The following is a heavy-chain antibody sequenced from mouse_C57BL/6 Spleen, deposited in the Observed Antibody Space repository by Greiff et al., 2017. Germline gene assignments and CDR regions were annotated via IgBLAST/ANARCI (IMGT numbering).Heavy chain of an antibody. CDR1: GYAFSSYW. D-gene: IGHD1-1*01. CDR2: IYPGDGDT. J-gene: IGHJ2*01. V-gene: IGHV1-80*01. Sequence: QVQLQQSGAELVKPGASVKISCKASGYAFSSYWMNWVKQRPGKGLEWIGQIYPGDGDTNYNGKFKGKATLTADKSSSTAYMQLSSLTSEDSAVYFCARGYYGSSYDGFDYWGQGTTRTVSS. CDR3: ARGYYGSSYDGFDY.